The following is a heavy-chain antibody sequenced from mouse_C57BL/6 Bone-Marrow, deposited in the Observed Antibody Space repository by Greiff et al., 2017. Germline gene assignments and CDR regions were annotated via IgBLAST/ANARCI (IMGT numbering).Heavy chain of an antibody. CDR2: INPSSGYT. Sequence: QVQLKESGAELARPGASVKMSCKASGYTFTSYTMHWVKQRPGQGLEWIGYINPSSGYTKYNQQFKDKATLTADKSSSTAYMQLSSLTSEDSAVYYCARFITTVVEPLFDYWGQGTTLTVSS. V-gene: IGHV1-4*01. CDR1: GYTFTSYT. J-gene: IGHJ2*01. D-gene: IGHD1-1*01. CDR3: ARFITTVVEPLFDY.